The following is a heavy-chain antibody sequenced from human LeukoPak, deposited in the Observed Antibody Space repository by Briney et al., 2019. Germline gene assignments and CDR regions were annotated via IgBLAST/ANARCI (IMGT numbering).Heavy chain of an antibody. Sequence: GGSLRLSCAASGLTFDDYAMHWVRQAPGKGLDWVSGISWNSGSIGYADSVKGRFTISRDNAKNSLYLQMNSLRAEDTALYYCYGSGSYYNNWFDPWGQGTLVTVSS. J-gene: IGHJ5*02. V-gene: IGHV3-9*01. CDR1: GLTFDDYA. CDR3: YGSGSYYNNWFDP. D-gene: IGHD3-10*01. CDR2: ISWNSGSI.